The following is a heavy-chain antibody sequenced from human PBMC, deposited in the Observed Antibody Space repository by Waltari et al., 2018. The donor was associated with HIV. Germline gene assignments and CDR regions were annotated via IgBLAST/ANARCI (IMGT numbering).Heavy chain of an antibody. V-gene: IGHV3-9*01. J-gene: IGHJ6*02. CDR1: GFTFVQYA. CDR3: GKDLTPGGLDV. Sequence: EVQLVESGGGLVQPGGYLSLSCAVSGFTFVQYAMHWVRQVPGKGLEWVSGFSLDSDRIDYADSVKGRFTVSRDNAKNSLYLQMNSLRVEDTALYYCGKDLTPGGLDVWGQGTTVIVSS. CDR2: FSLDSDRI.